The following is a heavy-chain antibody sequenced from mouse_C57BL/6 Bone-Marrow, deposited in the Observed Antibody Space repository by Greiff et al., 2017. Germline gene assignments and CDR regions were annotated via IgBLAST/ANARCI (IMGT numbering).Heavy chain of an antibody. V-gene: IGHV1-42*01. CDR3: ARKRDEYPYAVDY. J-gene: IGHJ4*01. CDR1: GYSFTGYY. CDR2: INPSTGGT. Sequence: EVQLQQSGPELVKPGASVKISCKASGYSFTGYYMNWVKQSPEKSLEWIGEINPSTGGTTYNQKFKAKATLTVDKSSSTAYMQLKSLTSEDSAVYYCARKRDEYPYAVDYWGQGTSVTVSS. D-gene: IGHD5-2*01.